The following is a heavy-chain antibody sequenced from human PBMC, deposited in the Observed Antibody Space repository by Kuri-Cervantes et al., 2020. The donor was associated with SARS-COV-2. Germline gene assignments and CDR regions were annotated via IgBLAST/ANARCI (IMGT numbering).Heavy chain of an antibody. D-gene: IGHD5-24*01. CDR2: ISGSGGST. CDR1: GFTFSDYY. V-gene: IGHV3-23*01. J-gene: IGHJ4*02. CDR3: AKDNVVADGYNSLEGAFDY. Sequence: GESLKISCAASGFTFSDYYMSWIRQAPGKGLEWVSAISGSGGSTYYADSVRGRFTISRDNSKNTLYLQMNSLRAEDTAVYYCAKDNVVADGYNSLEGAFDYWGQGTLVTVSS.